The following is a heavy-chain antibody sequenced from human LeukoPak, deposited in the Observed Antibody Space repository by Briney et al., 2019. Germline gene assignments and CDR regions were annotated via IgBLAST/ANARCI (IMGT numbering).Heavy chain of an antibody. D-gene: IGHD2-15*01. CDR2: ISSSSSYI. J-gene: IGHJ4*02. CDR3: ARGEYCSGGSCYDPYYIDY. Sequence: GGSLRLSCAASGFTFSSYSMNWVRQAPGKGLEWVSSISSSSSYIYYADSVKGRFTISRDNAKNSLYLQMNSLRAEDTAVYYCARGEYCSGGSCYDPYYIDYWGQGTLVTVSS. V-gene: IGHV3-21*01. CDR1: GFTFSSYS.